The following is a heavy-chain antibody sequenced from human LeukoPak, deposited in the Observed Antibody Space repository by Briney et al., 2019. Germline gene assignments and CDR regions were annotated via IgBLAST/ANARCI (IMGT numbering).Heavy chain of an antibody. J-gene: IGHJ4*02. CDR3: AREHSGYDPYFDY. V-gene: IGHV4-39*07. D-gene: IGHD5-12*01. CDR1: GGSISSSSYY. CDR2: IYYSGST. Sequence: SETLSLTCTVSGGSISSSSYYWGWIRQPPGKGLEWIGSIYYSGSTYYNPSLKSRVTISVDTSKNQFSLKLSSVTAADTAVYYCAREHSGYDPYFDYWGQGTLVTVSS.